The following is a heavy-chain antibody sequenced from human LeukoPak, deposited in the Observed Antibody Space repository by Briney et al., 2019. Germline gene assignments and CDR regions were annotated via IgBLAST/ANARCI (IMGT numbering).Heavy chain of an antibody. CDR1: GGSISSGGYY. J-gene: IGHJ4*02. Sequence: SETLSLTCTVAGGSISSGGYYWSWIRQHPGKGLEWIGYIYYSGSTYYNPSLKSRVTISVDTSKNQFSLKLSSVTAADTAVYYCARAYDILAYFDYWGQGTLVTVSS. CDR2: IYYSGST. V-gene: IGHV4-31*03. D-gene: IGHD3-9*01. CDR3: ARAYDILAYFDY.